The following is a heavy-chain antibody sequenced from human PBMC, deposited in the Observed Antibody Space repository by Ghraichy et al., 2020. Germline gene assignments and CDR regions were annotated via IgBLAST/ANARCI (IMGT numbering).Heavy chain of an antibody. V-gene: IGHV3-7*04. D-gene: IGHD4-17*01. J-gene: IGHJ2*01. CDR3: ARDPVGDYVTYFDL. CDR2: IKQDGSEK. CDR1: GFSFSTYW. Sequence: GESLNISCAASGFSFSTYWMTWVRQSPERGMEWVANIKQDGSEKYYVDSVEGRVSISRDNAKNSLYLQMNSLRPDDTAVYYCARDPVGDYVTYFDLWGRGTLVTVSS.